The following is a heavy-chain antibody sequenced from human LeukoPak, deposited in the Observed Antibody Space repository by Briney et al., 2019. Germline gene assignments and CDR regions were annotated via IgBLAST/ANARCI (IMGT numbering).Heavy chain of an antibody. J-gene: IGHJ4*02. CDR1: GGTFSSYA. CDR3: ARDDTVFGVVIAPFDY. D-gene: IGHD3-3*01. CDR2: IIPIFGTA. Sequence: SVKVSCKASGGTFSSYAISWVRQAPGQGLEWMGRIIPIFGTANYAQKFQGRVTITTDESTSTAYMELSSLRSEDTRVYYCARDDTVFGVVIAPFDYWGQGTLVTVSS. V-gene: IGHV1-69*05.